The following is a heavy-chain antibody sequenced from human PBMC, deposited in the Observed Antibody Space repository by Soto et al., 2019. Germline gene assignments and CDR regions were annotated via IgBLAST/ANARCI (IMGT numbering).Heavy chain of an antibody. D-gene: IGHD2-2*02. CDR3: ARIMRDAVGEPDAIYYFEP. J-gene: IGHJ5*02. V-gene: IGHV2-26*01. CDR2: IFSDDEF. CDR1: GFSLSNPKMG. Sequence: SGPTLVNPTETLTLTCTVSGFSLSNPKMGVGWIRQPPGKAPEWLAHIFSDDEFSYSTSLKSRLIISKDTSKSQVVLTMTNMDPVDSATFYCARIMRDAVGEPDAIYYFEPWGQGTQVTVSS.